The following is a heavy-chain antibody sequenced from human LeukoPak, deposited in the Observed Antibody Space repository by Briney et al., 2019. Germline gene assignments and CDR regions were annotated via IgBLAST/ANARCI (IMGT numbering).Heavy chain of an antibody. V-gene: IGHV4-59*08. D-gene: IGHD2-15*01. CDR3: ARHFLSTADYCSGGSCYTDWFDP. CDR2: IYYSGST. J-gene: IGHJ5*02. Sequence: SETLSLTCTVSGGSISSYYWSWIRQPPGKGLEWIGYIYYSGSTNYNPSLKSRVTISVDTSKNQFSLKLSSVTAADTAVYYCARHFLSTADYCSGGSCYTDWFDPWGQGTLVTVSS. CDR1: GGSISSYY.